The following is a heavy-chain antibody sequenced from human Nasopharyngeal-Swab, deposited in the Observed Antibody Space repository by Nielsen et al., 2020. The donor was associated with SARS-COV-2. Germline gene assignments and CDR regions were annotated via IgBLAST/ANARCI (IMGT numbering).Heavy chain of an antibody. J-gene: IGHJ4*02. CDR2: IKQDGSEK. CDR1: GFTFSSYW. Sequence: ETLSLTCAASGFTFSSYWMSWVRHAPGKGLEWVANIKQDGSEKYYVDSVKVRFTISRDNAKNSLYLQMNSLRSEDTSVYYCAREGQGTPIDFWGQGTLVTVSS. D-gene: IGHD3-10*01. V-gene: IGHV3-7*03. CDR3: AREGQGTPIDF.